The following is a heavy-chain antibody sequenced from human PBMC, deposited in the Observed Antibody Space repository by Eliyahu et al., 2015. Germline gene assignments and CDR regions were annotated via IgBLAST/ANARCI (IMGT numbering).Heavy chain of an antibody. Sequence: RYGPSLKSRITISKDTSRNQVALTMTNMDPMDTATYYCAHDQPGNYGLDVWGQGTTVTVSS. D-gene: IGHD2-2*01. J-gene: IGHJ6*02. CDR3: AHDQPGNYGLDV. V-gene: IGHV2-5*05.